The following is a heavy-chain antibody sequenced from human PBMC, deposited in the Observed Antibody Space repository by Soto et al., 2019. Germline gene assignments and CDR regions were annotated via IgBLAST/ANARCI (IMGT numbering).Heavy chain of an antibody. J-gene: IGHJ5*02. CDR3: AREAQDYYFDH. V-gene: IGHV4-59*01. D-gene: IGHD1-26*01. CDR2: VAYSGTT. Sequence: QVQLQESGPGLVKPSETLTLTCTVSPGSISSSYWSWIRQPPGRGLEWIGHVAYSGTTKYNPSLKSRGSLSVSTSKRPFSLRLTSVTAADTAVYYCAREAQDYYFDHWGQGILVTVSS. CDR1: PGSISSSY.